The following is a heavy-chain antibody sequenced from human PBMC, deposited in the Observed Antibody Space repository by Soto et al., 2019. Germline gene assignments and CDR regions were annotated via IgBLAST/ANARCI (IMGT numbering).Heavy chain of an antibody. D-gene: IGHD3-10*01. CDR1: GFSFHTFD. CDR2: ISRTGGTI. V-gene: IGHV3-48*02. Sequence: EVQLVESGGGLVQPGGSLRLSCLTSGFSFHTFDMNWVRQAPGRGLEWGSSISRTGGTIYYADAVRGRFTVSRDNAVTSLYLQMSSLRDEDTAVYYCARGNSTGSHYNSGYWGQGTLVIVSS. J-gene: IGHJ4*02. CDR3: ARGNSTGSHYNSGY.